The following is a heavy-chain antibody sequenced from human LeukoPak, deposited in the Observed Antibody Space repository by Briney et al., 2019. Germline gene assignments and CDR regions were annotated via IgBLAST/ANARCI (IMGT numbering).Heavy chain of an antibody. D-gene: IGHD3-9*01. CDR3: ARRPRYFDWLLYSYYFDY. CDR1: GGSISSSSYY. J-gene: IGHJ4*02. CDR2: IYYSGST. V-gene: IGHV4-39*07. Sequence: SETLSLTCTVSGGSISSSSYYWGWIRQPPGKGLEWIGSIYYSGSTYYNPSLKSRVTISVDTSKNQFSLKLSSVTAADTAVYYCARRPRYFDWLLYSYYFDYWGQGTLVTVSS.